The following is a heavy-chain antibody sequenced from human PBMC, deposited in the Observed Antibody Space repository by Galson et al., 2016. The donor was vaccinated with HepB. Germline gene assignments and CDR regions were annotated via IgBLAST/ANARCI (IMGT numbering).Heavy chain of an antibody. J-gene: IGHJ4*02. V-gene: IGHV3-48*01. CDR3: ARPLGDYAQRPFNY. Sequence: SLRLSCAASGFPFSINNMNWVRQAPGKGLEWVSYISSSGTTIYYADSVKGRFTISRDNAKNSLYLEMNSLRAEDTAVYYCARPLGDYAQRPFNYWGQGTLVTVSS. CDR1: GFPFSINN. D-gene: IGHD4-17*01. CDR2: ISSSGTTI.